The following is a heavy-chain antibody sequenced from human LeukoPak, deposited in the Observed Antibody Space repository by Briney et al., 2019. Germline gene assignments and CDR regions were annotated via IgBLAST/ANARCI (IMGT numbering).Heavy chain of an antibody. CDR2: ISSNGGST. J-gene: IGHJ4*02. V-gene: IGHV3-64*01. CDR1: GFTFSSQV. D-gene: IGHD2-15*01. CDR3: ARRYCSGGSCYFDY. Sequence: GGSLRLSCAASGFTFSSQVMHWVRQAPGKGLEYVSAISSNGGSTYYANSVKGRFTISRDNSKNTLYLQMGSLRAGDMAVYYCARRYCSGGSCYFDYWGQGTLVTVSS.